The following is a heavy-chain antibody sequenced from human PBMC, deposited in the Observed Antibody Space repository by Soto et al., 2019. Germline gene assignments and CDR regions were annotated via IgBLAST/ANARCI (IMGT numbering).Heavy chain of an antibody. V-gene: IGHV1-69*01. CDR1: RGTFNTSP. D-gene: IGHD3-3*01. Sequence: QVLLAQSGAEVKKPGSSVKVSCQTSRGTFNTSPISWVRQDPGQGLEWLGDIVHVFGMVNYAQQFQDRLNLAAEDTRSCCCMEVSRLTPEDTAVYFCATPHLRGRQYDYRSPATASLHQSGLGVWGQGTKVIV. CDR3: ATPHLRGRQYDYRSPATASLHQSGLGV. CDR2: IVHVFGMV. J-gene: IGHJ6*02.